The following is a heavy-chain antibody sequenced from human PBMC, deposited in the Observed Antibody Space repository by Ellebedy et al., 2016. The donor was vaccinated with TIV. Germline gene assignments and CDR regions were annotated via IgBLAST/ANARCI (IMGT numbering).Heavy chain of an antibody. J-gene: IGHJ5*02. Sequence: GGSLRLSXAASGFTFSSYAMHWVRQAPGKGLEWVAVISYDGSNKYYADSVKGRFTISRDNSKNTLYLQMNSLRAEDTAVYYCASNVVPAASSWFDPWGQGTLVTVSS. CDR3: ASNVVPAASSWFDP. CDR2: ISYDGSNK. D-gene: IGHD2-2*01. CDR1: GFTFSSYA. V-gene: IGHV3-30*04.